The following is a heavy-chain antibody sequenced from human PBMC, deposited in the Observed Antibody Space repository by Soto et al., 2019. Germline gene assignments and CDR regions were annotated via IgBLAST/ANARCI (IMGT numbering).Heavy chain of an antibody. D-gene: IGHD6-19*01. Sequence: QVQLVESGGGVVQPGRSLRLSCAASGFTFSSYAMHWVRQAPGKGLEWVAVISYDGSNKYYADSVKGRFTISRDNSKNTLYLQMNSLRAEDTAVYYCAITPDSGWYDGGPFTYWGQGTLVTVSS. CDR3: AITPDSGWYDGGPFTY. CDR1: GFTFSSYA. V-gene: IGHV3-30-3*01. J-gene: IGHJ4*02. CDR2: ISYDGSNK.